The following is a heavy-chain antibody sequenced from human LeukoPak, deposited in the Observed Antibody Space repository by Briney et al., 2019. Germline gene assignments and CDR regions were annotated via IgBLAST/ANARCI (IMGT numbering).Heavy chain of an antibody. CDR2: IKPDGSEK. CDR1: GFTFSNYW. D-gene: IGHD6-13*01. Sequence: PRGSLRLSCAASGFTFSNYWMSWVRQAPEKGLEWVANIKPDGSEKGYVDSLRGRFTISRDNAKNSLYLQMSSLRGDDTAVYFCARSGVAGAGDYWGQGTLVTVSS. J-gene: IGHJ4*02. V-gene: IGHV3-7*01. CDR3: ARSGVAGAGDY.